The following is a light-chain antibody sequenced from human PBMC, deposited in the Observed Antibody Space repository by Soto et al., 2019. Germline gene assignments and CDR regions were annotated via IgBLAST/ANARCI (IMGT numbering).Light chain of an antibody. CDR3: QQRSNWPPWT. J-gene: IGKJ1*01. CDR1: QTIRNNY. V-gene: IGKV3D-20*02. CDR2: DAS. Sequence: EFVLTQSPGTLSLSPGERATLSCRASQTIRNNYLAWYQQKPGQAPRLLIYDASSRATGIPDRFRGGGSGTDFTLTISRLEPEDFAVYYCQQRSNWPPWTFGQGTKVEIK.